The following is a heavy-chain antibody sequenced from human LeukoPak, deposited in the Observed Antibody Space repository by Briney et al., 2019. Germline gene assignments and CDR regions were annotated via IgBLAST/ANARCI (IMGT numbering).Heavy chain of an antibody. J-gene: IGHJ4*02. CDR1: GFTFDDYA. Sequence: GGSLRLSCAASGFTFDDYAMHWVRQAPGKGLEWVSGISWNSGSIGYADSVKGRFTISRDNAKNSLYLQMNSLRAEDTALYYCAQLGELLQFDYWGQGTLVTVS. D-gene: IGHD1-26*01. CDR3: AQLGELLQFDY. CDR2: ISWNSGSI. V-gene: IGHV3-9*01.